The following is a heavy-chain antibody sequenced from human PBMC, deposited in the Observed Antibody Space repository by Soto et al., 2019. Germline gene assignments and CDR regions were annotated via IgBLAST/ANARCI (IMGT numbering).Heavy chain of an antibody. CDR1: GFTFNSYA. Sequence: GGSLRLSCAASGFTFNSYALTWVRQAPGKGLEWVSTISGSGGRTYYADSVKGRFTISRDNSKNTLYLQMNSLRAEDTAVYFCAKASSYYYDRSGDFDYWGQGTLVTVSS. D-gene: IGHD3-22*01. J-gene: IGHJ4*02. CDR2: ISGSGGRT. CDR3: AKASSYYYDRSGDFDY. V-gene: IGHV3-23*01.